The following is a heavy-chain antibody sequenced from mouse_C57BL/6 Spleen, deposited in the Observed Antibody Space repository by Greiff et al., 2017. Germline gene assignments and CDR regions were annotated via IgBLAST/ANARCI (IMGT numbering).Heavy chain of an antibody. D-gene: IGHD2-3*01. Sequence: QVQLQQSGPELVKPGASVKISCKASGYAFSSSWMNWVKQRPGKGLEWIGRIYPGDGDTNYNGKFKGKATLTADKSSSTAYMQLSSLTSEDSAVXFCARGDDGYYGYWGQGTTLTVSS. V-gene: IGHV1-82*01. J-gene: IGHJ2*01. CDR3: ARGDDGYYGY. CDR2: IYPGDGDT. CDR1: GYAFSSSW.